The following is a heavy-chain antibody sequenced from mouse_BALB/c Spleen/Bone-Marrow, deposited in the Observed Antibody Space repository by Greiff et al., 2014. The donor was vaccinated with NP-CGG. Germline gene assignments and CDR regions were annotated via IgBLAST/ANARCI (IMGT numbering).Heavy chain of an antibody. CDR2: IYPGNVNT. CDR1: GYTFTSYY. V-gene: IGHV1S56*01. J-gene: IGHJ4*01. CDR3: ARDTMDY. Sequence: QVQLQQSGPELVKPGASVRIFCKASGYTFTSYYIHWVKQRPGQGLEWIGWIYPGNVNTKYNEKFKGKATLTADKSSSTAYMQLSSLTSEYSAVYFCARDTMDYWGQGTSVTVSS.